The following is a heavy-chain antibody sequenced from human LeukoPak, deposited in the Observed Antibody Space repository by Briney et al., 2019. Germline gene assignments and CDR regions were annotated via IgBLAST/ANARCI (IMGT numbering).Heavy chain of an antibody. Sequence: ASVKVSCKASGYTFTSYGISCVRQAPGQGLEWMGWISAYNGNTNYAQKLQGRVTMTTDTSTSTAYMELRSLRSDDTAVYYCARDSTSMVGFYYYGMDVWGQGTTVTVSS. V-gene: IGHV1-18*01. CDR3: ARDSTSMVGFYYYGMDV. CDR1: GYTFTSYG. CDR2: ISAYNGNT. D-gene: IGHD2-8*01. J-gene: IGHJ6*02.